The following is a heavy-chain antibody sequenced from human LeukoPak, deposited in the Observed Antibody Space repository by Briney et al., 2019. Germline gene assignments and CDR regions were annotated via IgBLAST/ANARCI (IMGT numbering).Heavy chain of an antibody. Sequence: PSGGSLRLSCAASGFTFSSYAMSWVRQAPGKGLEWVSANSGSGGSTYYADSVKGRFTISRDNSKNTLWLQMNSLRAEDTAVYYCTKSGYPSNDYWGLGTLVTVSS. J-gene: IGHJ4*02. D-gene: IGHD3-3*01. CDR1: GFTFSSYA. CDR2: NSGSGGST. V-gene: IGHV3-23*01. CDR3: TKSGYPSNDY.